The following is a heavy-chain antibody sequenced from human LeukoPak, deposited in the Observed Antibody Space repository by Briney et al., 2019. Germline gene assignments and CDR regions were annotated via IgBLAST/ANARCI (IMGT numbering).Heavy chain of an antibody. V-gene: IGHV4-4*02. CDR1: ADSISSGNW. CDR3: ARHYGP. Sequence: SETLSLTCTVSADSISSGNWWSWVRQPPGKELEWIGEIFHSGITNYNPSLKSRVTITVDKSKNQFSLKLSSVTAADTAVYYCARHYGPWGQGTLVTVSS. D-gene: IGHD3-16*01. CDR2: IFHSGIT. J-gene: IGHJ4*02.